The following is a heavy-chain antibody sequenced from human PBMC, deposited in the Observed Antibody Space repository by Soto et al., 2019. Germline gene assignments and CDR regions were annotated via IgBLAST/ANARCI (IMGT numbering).Heavy chain of an antibody. CDR2: IKQDGSEK. CDR3: ARRSYSGAGDC. Sequence: GGSLSVTCVASVFNVGRYWMSWVRQAPGKGLEWVANIKQDGSEKNYVDSMKGRFTIYRDNAKNSVYLQMNSLRAEDTAVYYCARRSYSGAGDCWGQGTLVTVSS. V-gene: IGHV3-7*01. J-gene: IGHJ4*02. CDR1: VFNVGRYW. D-gene: IGHD2-15*01.